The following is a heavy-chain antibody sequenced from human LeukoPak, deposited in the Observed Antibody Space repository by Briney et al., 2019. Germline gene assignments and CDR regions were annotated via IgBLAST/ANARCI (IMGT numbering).Heavy chain of an antibody. CDR3: AKDVMHYGSGRPFYMDV. CDR2: ITTSSSYT. J-gene: IGHJ6*03. CDR1: GFSFSNYN. V-gene: IGHV3-21*01. Sequence: GGSLRLSCEASGFSFSNYNMDWVRQTPGKGLEWISSITTSSSYTFYADSVKGRFTISRDNSKNTLYLQMNSLRVEDTAVYYCAKDVMHYGSGRPFYMDVWGKGTTVTISS. D-gene: IGHD3-10*01.